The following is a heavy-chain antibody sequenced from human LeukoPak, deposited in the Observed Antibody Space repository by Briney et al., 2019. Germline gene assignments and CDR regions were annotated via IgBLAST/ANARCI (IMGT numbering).Heavy chain of an antibody. V-gene: IGHV4-59*01. CDR3: TRGSIAYYYMDV. J-gene: IGHJ6*03. CDR1: GGSISSYY. CDR2: IYYSGST. Sequence: SETLSLTCTVSGGSISSYYWSWIRQPSGKGLEWIGNIYYSGSTNYNPSLKSRVTISVDTSKNQFSLKLSSVTAADTAVYYCTRGSIAYYYMDVWGKGTTVTISS. D-gene: IGHD3-22*01.